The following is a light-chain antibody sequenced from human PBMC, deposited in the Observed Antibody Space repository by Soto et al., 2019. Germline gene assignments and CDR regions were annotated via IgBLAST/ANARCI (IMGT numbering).Light chain of an antibody. Sequence: QLVLTQSSSASASLGSSVKLTCTLSSDHNNYIIAWHQQHPGKAPRLLMTVEASGTYNKGSVIPDRFSGSSSGAARYLTISILRSEDEAQYYCETWDNDTRVFGGGTKLTVL. J-gene: IGLJ2*01. CDR2: VEASGTY. V-gene: IGLV4-60*03. CDR1: SDHNNYI. CDR3: ETWDNDTRV.